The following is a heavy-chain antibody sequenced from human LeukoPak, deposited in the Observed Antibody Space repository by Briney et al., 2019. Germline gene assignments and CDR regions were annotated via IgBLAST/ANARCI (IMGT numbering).Heavy chain of an antibody. CDR3: ASLPYYYDSSGTTVGYFDY. Sequence: PSETLSLTCAVYGGSFSGYYWSWIRQPPGKGLEWIGYIYYSGSTNYNPSLKSRVTISVDTSKNQFSLKLSSVTAADTAVYYCASLPYYYDSSGTTVGYFDYWGQGTLVTVSS. CDR1: GGSFSGYY. J-gene: IGHJ4*02. D-gene: IGHD3-22*01. V-gene: IGHV4-59*01. CDR2: IYYSGST.